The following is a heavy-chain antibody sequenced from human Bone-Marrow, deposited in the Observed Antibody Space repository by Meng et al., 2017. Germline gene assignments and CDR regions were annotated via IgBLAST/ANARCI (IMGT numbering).Heavy chain of an antibody. CDR3: ARWGIAVAGTPWYFDL. V-gene: IGHV4-39*07. Sequence: SETLSLTCTVSGGSISSSSYYWGWIRQPPGKGLEWIGSIYYSGSTYYNPSLKSRVTISVDTSKNQFSLKLSSVTAADTAVYYCARWGIAVAGTPWYFDLWGRGTLVTVSS. J-gene: IGHJ2*01. CDR1: GGSISSSSYY. D-gene: IGHD6-19*01. CDR2: IYYSGST.